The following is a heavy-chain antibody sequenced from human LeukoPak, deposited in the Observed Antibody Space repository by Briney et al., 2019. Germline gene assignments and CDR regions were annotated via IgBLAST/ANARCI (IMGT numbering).Heavy chain of an antibody. CDR3: ARSLFMARGVIISTGEGFDP. D-gene: IGHD3-10*01. CDR1: GYTFTSYG. V-gene: IGHV1-18*01. J-gene: IGHJ5*02. Sequence: ASVKVSCKASGYTFTSYGISWVRQAPGQGLEWMGWISAYNGNTNYAQKLQGRVTMTTDTSTSTAYMELRSLRSDDTAVYYCARSLFMARGVIISTGEGFDPWGQGTLVTVSS. CDR2: ISAYNGNT.